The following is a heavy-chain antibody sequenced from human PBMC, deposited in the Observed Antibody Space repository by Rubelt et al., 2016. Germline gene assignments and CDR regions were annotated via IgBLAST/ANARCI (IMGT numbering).Heavy chain of an antibody. J-gene: IGHJ5*02. CDR2: IYYSGST. D-gene: IGHD6-13*01. V-gene: IGHV4-31*02. Sequence: GKGLEWIGYIYYSGSTYYNPSLKSRVTISVDTSKNQFSLKLSSVTAADTAVYYCARGGIAAAGTRLNWFDPWGQGTLVTVSS. CDR3: ARGGIAAAGTRLNWFDP.